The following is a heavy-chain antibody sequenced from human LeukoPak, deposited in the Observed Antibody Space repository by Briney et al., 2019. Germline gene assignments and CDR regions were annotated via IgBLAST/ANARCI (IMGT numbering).Heavy chain of an antibody. J-gene: IGHJ4*02. Sequence: GGPLRLSCAASGFTFSSYGTHWVRQAPGKGLEWVAVIWYDGSNKYYADSVKGRFTISRDNSKNTLYLQMNSLRAEDTAVYYCAKDIRIAAAGLDYWGQGTLVTVSS. V-gene: IGHV3-33*06. CDR3: AKDIRIAAAGLDY. CDR2: IWYDGSNK. D-gene: IGHD6-13*01. CDR1: GFTFSSYG.